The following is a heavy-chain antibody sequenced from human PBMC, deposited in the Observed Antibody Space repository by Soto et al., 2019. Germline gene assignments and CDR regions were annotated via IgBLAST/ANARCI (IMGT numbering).Heavy chain of an antibody. Sequence: QVQLVQSGAEVKKPGASVKLSCKASGYTFTRYHIHWVRQAPGQGLEWMGIINPSGGTTDYAQKFHDRVTMTRDTSTSTVYMELSILRSEDTAVYYCAKNCCDTSCFNWFDPWGQGTLVTVSS. CDR3: AKNCCDTSCFNWFDP. V-gene: IGHV1-46*03. CDR1: GYTFTRYH. CDR2: INPSGGTT. D-gene: IGHD3-22*01. J-gene: IGHJ5*02.